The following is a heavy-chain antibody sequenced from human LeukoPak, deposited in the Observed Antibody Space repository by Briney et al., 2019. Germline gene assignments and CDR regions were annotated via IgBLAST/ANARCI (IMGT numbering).Heavy chain of an antibody. CDR2: IRHRGNDK. CDR3: AKDADWACDY. V-gene: IGHV3-30*02. CDR1: GFTFENYG. Sequence: GGSLRLSCASSGFTFENYGMHWVRQAPGKGLEWVAYIRHRGNDKYYVDSVKGRFTVSRDNSKNMMYLQMNSLRAEDTAVYYCAKDADWACDYWGQGTLVTVSS. D-gene: IGHD2-21*01. J-gene: IGHJ4*02.